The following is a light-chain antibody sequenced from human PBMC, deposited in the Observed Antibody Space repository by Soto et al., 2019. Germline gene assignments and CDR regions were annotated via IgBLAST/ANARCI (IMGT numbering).Light chain of an antibody. CDR1: QSVSSSY. CDR3: QQYGSSPRT. Sequence: EIVLTQSPGTLSLSPGERATLSCRAIQSVSSSYLAWYQQNPGQAPRLLIYGASSRATGIPDRFSGSGSGTDFPLTISRLEPEDFAVYYCQQYGSSPRTFGQGTKVEIK. J-gene: IGKJ1*01. V-gene: IGKV3-20*01. CDR2: GAS.